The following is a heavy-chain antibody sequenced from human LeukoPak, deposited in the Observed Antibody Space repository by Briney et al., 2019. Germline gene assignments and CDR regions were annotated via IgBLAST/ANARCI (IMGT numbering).Heavy chain of an antibody. CDR3: ASNYYDSSGYHEYFQH. D-gene: IGHD3-22*01. Sequence: PSETLSLTCTVSGGSISSGGYYWSWIRQHPGKGLEWIGYIYYSGSTYYNPSLKSRVTISVDTSKNQFSLKLSSVTAADTAVYYCASNYYDSSGYHEYFQHWGQGTLVTVSS. CDR2: IYYSGST. V-gene: IGHV4-31*03. CDR1: GGSISSGGYY. J-gene: IGHJ1*01.